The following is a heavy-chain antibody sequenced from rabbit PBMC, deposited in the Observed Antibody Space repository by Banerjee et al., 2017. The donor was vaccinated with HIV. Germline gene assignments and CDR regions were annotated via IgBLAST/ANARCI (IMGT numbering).Heavy chain of an antibody. Sequence: QSLEESGGGLVQPEGSLTLTCTASGFSFSSSYDMCWVRQAPGKGLEWIGCIYTGDGNTYYASWAKGRFTISKTSSTTVTLQMTSLTAADTATYFCARRDVGSSHYNFWGQGTLVTVS. CDR3: ARRDVGSSHYNF. CDR1: GFSFSSSYD. CDR2: IYTGDGNT. V-gene: IGHV1S40*01. D-gene: IGHD8-1*01. J-gene: IGHJ3*01.